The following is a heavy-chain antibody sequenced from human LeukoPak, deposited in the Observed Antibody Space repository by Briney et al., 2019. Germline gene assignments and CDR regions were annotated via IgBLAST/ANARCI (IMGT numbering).Heavy chain of an antibody. J-gene: IGHJ4*02. V-gene: IGHV3-30*03. CDR1: GVTFSDYG. Sequence: GGSLRLSCEASGVTFSDYGMHWVRQAPGKGLEWVAGISYDGSNKKHADSVKGRFTISRDNSENTVYLQMNSLRAEDTTVYHCARDRTVTTRGVFDYWGQGTLVTVSS. CDR2: ISYDGSNK. D-gene: IGHD4-17*01. CDR3: ARDRTVTTRGVFDY.